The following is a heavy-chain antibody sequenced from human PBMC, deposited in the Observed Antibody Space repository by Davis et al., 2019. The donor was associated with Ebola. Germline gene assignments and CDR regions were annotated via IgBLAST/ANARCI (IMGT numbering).Heavy chain of an antibody. CDR3: SREPGGWYGFDS. J-gene: IGHJ4*02. Sequence: GESLKISCTASGFTSGDYAMNWVRQAPGKGLEWLGFIRQKAYGGTTEYAASVKGRFTISRDESENIAYLQMDSLKTEDTAVYYCSREPGGWYGFDSWGQGTLVTVSS. V-gene: IGHV3-49*04. D-gene: IGHD6-19*01. CDR2: IRQKAYGGTT. CDR1: GFTSGDYA.